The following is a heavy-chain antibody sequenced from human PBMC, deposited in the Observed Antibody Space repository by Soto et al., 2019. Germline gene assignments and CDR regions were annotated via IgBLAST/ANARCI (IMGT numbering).Heavy chain of an antibody. CDR1: GFTFSSYA. Sequence: GGSLRLSCAASGFTFSSYAMSWVRQAPGKGLEWVSAISGSGGSTYYADSVKGRFTISRDNPKNTLYLQMNSLRAEDTAVYYCARAVAGSPYFDYWGQGTLVTVSS. J-gene: IGHJ4*02. CDR3: ARAVAGSPYFDY. V-gene: IGHV3-23*01. D-gene: IGHD6-19*01. CDR2: ISGSGGST.